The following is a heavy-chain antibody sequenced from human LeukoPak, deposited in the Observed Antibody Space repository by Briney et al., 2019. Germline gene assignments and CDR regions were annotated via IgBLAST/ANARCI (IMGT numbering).Heavy chain of an antibody. CDR2: IIPIFGTA. V-gene: IGHV1-69*13. D-gene: IGHD3-22*01. CDR3: ARYYYDSSGYYQSRVPFDY. J-gene: IGHJ4*02. Sequence: SVKVSCKASGGTFSSYAISWVRQASGQGLEWMGGIIPIFGTANYAQKFQGRVTITADESTSTAYMGLSSLRSEDTAVYYCARYYYDSSGYYQSRVPFDYWGQGTLVTVSS. CDR1: GGTFSSYA.